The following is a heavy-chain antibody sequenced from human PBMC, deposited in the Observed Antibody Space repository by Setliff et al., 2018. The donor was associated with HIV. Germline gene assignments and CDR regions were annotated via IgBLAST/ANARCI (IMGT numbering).Heavy chain of an antibody. J-gene: IGHJ4*02. V-gene: IGHV4-34*01. CDR2: IIHSGGT. D-gene: IGHD2-15*01. Sequence: SETLSLTCAVYGGSFSGYYWTWIRQPPGRGLEWIGEIIHSGGTNYNRSLKSRVTISVDKSKNQFSLNLSSVTAADTAVYYCARGGLGVVGAIDYWSQGTLVTVSS. CDR1: GGSFSGYY. CDR3: ARGGLGVVGAIDY.